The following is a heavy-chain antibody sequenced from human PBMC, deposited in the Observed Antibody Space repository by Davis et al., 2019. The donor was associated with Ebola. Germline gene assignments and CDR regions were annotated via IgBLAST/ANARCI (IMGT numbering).Heavy chain of an antibody. CDR2: INPNDGDT. J-gene: IGHJ4*02. V-gene: IGHV1-46*01. CDR3: ARAIYYYDGSAYSDF. CDR1: GYTFTTYY. D-gene: IGHD3-22*01. Sequence: ASVKVSCKASGYTFTTYYMVWVRQAPGQGLEWMGIINPNDGDTRYAQKFQGRVTMTRDTSTNTVYMDLSSLRSEDTAVYYCARAIYYYDGSAYSDFWGQGTLVTVSS.